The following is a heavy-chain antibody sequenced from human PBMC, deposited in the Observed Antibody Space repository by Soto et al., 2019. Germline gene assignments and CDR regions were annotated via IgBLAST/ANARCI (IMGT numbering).Heavy chain of an antibody. CDR2: IKSKTDGGTT. CDR3: TTSAVWFDP. V-gene: IGHV3-15*01. CDR1: GFTFSNAW. J-gene: IGHJ5*02. Sequence: GGSLRLSCAASGFTFSNAWISWVRQAPGKGLEWGGRIKSKTDGGTTDYAAPVKGRFTISRDDSKNTLYLQMNSPKTEGTAVYYCTTSAVWFDPWGQGTLVTVSS.